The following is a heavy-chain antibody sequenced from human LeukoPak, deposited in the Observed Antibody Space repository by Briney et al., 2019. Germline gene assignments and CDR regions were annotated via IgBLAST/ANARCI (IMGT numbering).Heavy chain of an antibody. V-gene: IGHV4-39*07. Sequence: PSETLSLTCTVSGGSISSSSYYWGWIRQPPGKGLEWIGSIYYSGTTYYNPSLKSRATISVDTSKNQFSLKLSSVTAADTAVYYCARAPPYYDFWSGYYARGFFDYWGQGTLVTVSS. J-gene: IGHJ4*02. CDR2: IYYSGTT. D-gene: IGHD3-3*01. CDR3: ARAPPYYDFWSGYYARGFFDY. CDR1: GGSISSSSYY.